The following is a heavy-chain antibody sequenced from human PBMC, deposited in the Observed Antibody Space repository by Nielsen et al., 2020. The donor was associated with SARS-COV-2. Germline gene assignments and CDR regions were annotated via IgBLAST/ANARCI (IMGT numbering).Heavy chain of an antibody. CDR3: TTFIPWGRYALDI. D-gene: IGHD2-21*01. V-gene: IGHV3-15*01. CDR2: ITSRTDGGTT. Sequence: GESLKISCAASGFTFSNAWMFWVRQAPGKGLEWIGRITSRTDGGTTDYAAPVKGRFTMSRDDSQNTMYLQMNSLTSEDTAVYHCTTFIPWGRYALDIWGQGTMVTVSS. CDR1: GFTFSNAW. J-gene: IGHJ3*02.